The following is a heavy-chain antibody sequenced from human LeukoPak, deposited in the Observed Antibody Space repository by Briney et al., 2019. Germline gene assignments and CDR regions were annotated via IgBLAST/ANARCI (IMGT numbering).Heavy chain of an antibody. CDR2: IDSGSGNI. Sequence: GGSLRLSCAASGFTFSSHSMNWVRQAPGKGLEWLSYIDSGSGNIYYRDSVKGRFTISRDNAQDSLYLQMDSLRDEDTAVYYCARVRGYSGYGYYFDYWGQGTLVTVSS. CDR1: GFTFSSHS. D-gene: IGHD5-12*01. J-gene: IGHJ4*02. V-gene: IGHV3-48*02. CDR3: ARVRGYSGYGYYFDY.